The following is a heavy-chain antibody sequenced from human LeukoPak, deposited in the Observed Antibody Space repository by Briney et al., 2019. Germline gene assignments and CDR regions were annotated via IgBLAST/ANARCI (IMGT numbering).Heavy chain of an antibody. J-gene: IGHJ4*02. CDR1: GFTFSSYW. CDR3: ARGPLIAAAGTW. D-gene: IGHD6-13*01. V-gene: IGHV3-7*03. CDR2: INQDGTEK. Sequence: GGSLRLSCAASGFTFSSYWMNWARQAPGEGLEWVAKINQDGTEKAYVDSVRGRFTISRDNAKNSLFLQMNSLRAEDTAVYYCARGPLIAAAGTWWGQGTLVTVSS.